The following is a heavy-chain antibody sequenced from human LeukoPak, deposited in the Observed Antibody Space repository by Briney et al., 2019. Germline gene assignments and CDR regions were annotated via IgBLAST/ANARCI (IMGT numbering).Heavy chain of an antibody. CDR1: GGSVHRSF. Sequence: PSETLSLTCVVSGGSVHRSFWTWVRQPPGKGLEWIGRIYSSGTTDYSPSLESRLTIAIDTSKNQFSLRLASVTAADTAVYYCGRRPAVDGPIDNWGQGILVAVSS. J-gene: IGHJ4*02. D-gene: IGHD3/OR15-3a*01. V-gene: IGHV4-59*02. CDR3: GRRPAVDGPIDN. CDR2: IYSSGTT.